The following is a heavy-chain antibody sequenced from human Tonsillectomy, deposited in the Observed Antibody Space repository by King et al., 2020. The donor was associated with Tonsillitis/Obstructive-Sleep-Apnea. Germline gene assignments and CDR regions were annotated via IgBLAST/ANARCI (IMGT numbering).Heavy chain of an antibody. D-gene: IGHD3-3*01. CDR3: ARAENSWSAPFDY. V-gene: IGHV3-48*03. CDR2: ISSSGSTT. Sequence: VQLVESGGGLVQPGGSLRLSCAASRFTFSSYEMNWVRQAPGKGLEWVSYISSSGSTTYYADSVKGRFTVSRDNAKNSLYLQMNSLRAEDTALYYCARAENSWSAPFDYWGQGTLVTVSS. J-gene: IGHJ4*02. CDR1: RFTFSSYE.